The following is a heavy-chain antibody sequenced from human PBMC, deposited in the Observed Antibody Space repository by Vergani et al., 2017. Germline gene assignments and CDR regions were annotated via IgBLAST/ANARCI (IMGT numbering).Heavy chain of an antibody. CDR1: GGSISSYY. CDR2: IYYSGST. CDR3: ARVPPLPVGYCSGGSCYSHNYYYGMDV. V-gene: IGHV4-59*01. D-gene: IGHD2-15*01. J-gene: IGHJ6*02. Sequence: QVQLQESGPGLVKPSETLSLTCTVSGGSISSYYWSWIRQPPGKGLEWIGYIYYSGSTNYNPSLKSRVTISVDTSKNQFSLKLSSVTAADTAVYYCARVPPLPVGYCSGGSCYSHNYYYGMDVWGQGTTVTVSS.